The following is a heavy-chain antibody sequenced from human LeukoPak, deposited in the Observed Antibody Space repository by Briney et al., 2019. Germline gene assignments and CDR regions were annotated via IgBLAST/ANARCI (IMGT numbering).Heavy chain of an antibody. D-gene: IGHD6-19*01. Sequence: ASVKVSCKASGYTFTSYGISWVRQAPGQGLEWMGWISAYNGNTNYAQRLQGRVTMTTDTSTSTAYMELRSLRSDDTAVYYCARGSRIAVAVTRFDYWGQGTLVTVSS. CDR1: GYTFTSYG. J-gene: IGHJ4*02. V-gene: IGHV1-18*01. CDR3: ARGSRIAVAVTRFDY. CDR2: ISAYNGNT.